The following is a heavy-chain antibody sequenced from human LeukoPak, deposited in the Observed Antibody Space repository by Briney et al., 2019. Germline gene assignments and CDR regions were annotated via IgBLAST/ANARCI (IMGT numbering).Heavy chain of an antibody. Sequence: GGSLRLSCAASGFTFSSYAMHWVRQAPGKGLEYASAISSNGGSTYYANSVKGRFTISRDNSKNTLYLQMGSLRAEDMAVYYCARALGYCSSTSCALDYWGQGTLVTVSS. J-gene: IGHJ4*02. CDR1: GFTFSSYA. V-gene: IGHV3-64*01. CDR2: ISSNGGST. D-gene: IGHD2-2*01. CDR3: ARALGYCSSTSCALDY.